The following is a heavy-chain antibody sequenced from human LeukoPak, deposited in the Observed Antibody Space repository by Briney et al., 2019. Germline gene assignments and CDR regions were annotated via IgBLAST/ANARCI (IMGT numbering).Heavy chain of an antibody. CDR1: GGSLSSGDYY. V-gene: IGHV4-30-4*01. CDR2: IYYSGST. Sequence: SQTLSLTCTVSGGSLSSGDYYWSWIRQPPGKGLEWIGYIYYSGSTYYNPSLKSRVTISVDTSKNQFSLKLSSVTAADTAVYYCARARYSYGSNFDYWGQGTLVTVSS. CDR3: ARARYSYGSNFDY. D-gene: IGHD5-18*01. J-gene: IGHJ4*02.